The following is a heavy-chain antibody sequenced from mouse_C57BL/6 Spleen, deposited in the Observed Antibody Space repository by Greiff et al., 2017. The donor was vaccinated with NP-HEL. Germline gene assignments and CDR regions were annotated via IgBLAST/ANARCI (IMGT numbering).Heavy chain of an antibody. CDR2: IDPSDSYT. J-gene: IGHJ2*01. CDR1: GYTFTSYW. CDR3: ARDDGYFLDFDD. V-gene: IGHV1-69*01. D-gene: IGHD2-3*01. Sequence: VQLQQPGAELVMPGASVKLSCKASGYTFTSYWMHWVKQRPGQGLEWIGEIDPSDSYTNYNQKFKGKSTLTVDKSSSTAYMQLSSLTAEDAAVYYCARDDGYFLDFDDGGQGTTLTVSS.